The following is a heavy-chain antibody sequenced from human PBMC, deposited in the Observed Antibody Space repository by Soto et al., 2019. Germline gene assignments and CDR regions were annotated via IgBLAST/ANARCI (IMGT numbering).Heavy chain of an antibody. CDR1: GYTFSVYH. V-gene: IGHV1-2*02. Sequence: QVHLVQSGAEVKHPGASVKVSCKASGYTFSVYHMHWMPQAPGQGLEWMGWVHPNSGGTNYAQRFEGRGTMPRDTTNNTTYMGLSRLTCDDKDVYYCAQELPRGMEVWGQGRTVTV. CDR2: VHPNSGGT. D-gene: IGHD1-7*01. J-gene: IGHJ6*02. CDR3: AQELPRGMEV.